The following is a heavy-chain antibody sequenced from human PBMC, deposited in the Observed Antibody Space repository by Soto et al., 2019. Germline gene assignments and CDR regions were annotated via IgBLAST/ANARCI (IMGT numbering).Heavy chain of an antibody. J-gene: IGHJ4*02. D-gene: IGHD3-9*01. Sequence: SVKVSCKASGVTFSSYTISWVRQAPGQGLEWMGRIIPILGIANYAQKFQGRVTITADKSTSTAYMELSSLRSEDTAVYYCARENTRELRYFDWSSENYFDYWGQGTLVTVSS. CDR1: GVTFSSYT. V-gene: IGHV1-69*04. CDR2: IIPILGIA. CDR3: ARENTRELRYFDWSSENYFDY.